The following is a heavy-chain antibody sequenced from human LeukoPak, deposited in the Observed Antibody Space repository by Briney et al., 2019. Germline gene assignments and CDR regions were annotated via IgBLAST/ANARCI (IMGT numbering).Heavy chain of an antibody. V-gene: IGHV1-69*04. CDR3: ARFPMAMSVTAYGMDV. CDR2: IIPILGIA. CDR1: GGTFSSYA. Sequence: SVKVSCKASGGTFSSYAISWVRQAPGQGLEWMGRIIPILGIANYAQKFQGRVTITADKSTSTAYMELSSLGSEDTAVYYCARFPMAMSVTAYGMDVWGQGTTVTVSS. D-gene: IGHD5-24*01. J-gene: IGHJ6*02.